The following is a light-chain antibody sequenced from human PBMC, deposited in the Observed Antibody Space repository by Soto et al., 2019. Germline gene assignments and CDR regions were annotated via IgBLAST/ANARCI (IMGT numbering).Light chain of an antibody. J-gene: IGKJ1*01. Sequence: DIQMTQSPSTLSGSVGDRVTITCRACQTISSWLAWYQQKPGKAPKLLIYKASTLKSGVPSRFSGSGSGTEFTLTISSLQPDDFATYYCQHYNSYSEAFGQGTKVDLK. V-gene: IGKV1-5*03. CDR2: KAS. CDR3: QHYNSYSEA. CDR1: QTISSW.